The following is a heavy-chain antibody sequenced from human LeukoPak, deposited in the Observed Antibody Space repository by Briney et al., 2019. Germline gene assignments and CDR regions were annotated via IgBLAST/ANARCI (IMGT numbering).Heavy chain of an antibody. V-gene: IGHV4-59*12. J-gene: IGHJ4*02. Sequence: SETLSLTCTVSGDSISNYYWSWIRQPPGKGLEWIGYIYDSGSTNYNPSLKSRVTMLLDKSKNQFSLKLSSVTAADTAVYYCARNGGNSDFDYWGQGTLVTVSS. D-gene: IGHD4-23*01. CDR2: IYDSGST. CDR3: ARNGGNSDFDY. CDR1: GDSISNYY.